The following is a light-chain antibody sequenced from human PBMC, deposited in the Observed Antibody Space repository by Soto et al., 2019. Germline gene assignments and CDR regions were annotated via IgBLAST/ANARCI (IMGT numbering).Light chain of an antibody. Sequence: DIQMTQSPSTLSASVGDTVTITCRASRSIKSWLAWYQQKPGQAPKLLISKASSLENGVAARFSGSGSGTEFTLTISSLQPDDFGTYYCQQYTMYAAFGQGNKVEIK. CDR1: RSIKSW. V-gene: IGKV1-5*03. CDR2: KAS. CDR3: QQYTMYAA. J-gene: IGKJ1*01.